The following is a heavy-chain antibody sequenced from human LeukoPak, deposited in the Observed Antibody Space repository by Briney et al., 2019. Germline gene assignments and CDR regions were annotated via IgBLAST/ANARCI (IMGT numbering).Heavy chain of an antibody. Sequence: SETLSLTCAVSGYSISSGYYWGWIRQPPGKGLGWIGSIYHSGSTYYNPSLKSRVTISVDTSKNQFSLKLSSVTAADTAVYYCARREQLGRWYYFDYWGQGTLVTVSS. V-gene: IGHV4-38-2*01. CDR1: GYSISSGYY. CDR3: ARREQLGRWYYFDY. D-gene: IGHD6-13*01. J-gene: IGHJ4*02. CDR2: IYHSGST.